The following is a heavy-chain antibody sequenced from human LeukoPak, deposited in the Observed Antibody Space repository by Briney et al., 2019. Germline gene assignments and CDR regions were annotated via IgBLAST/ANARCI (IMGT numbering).Heavy chain of an antibody. V-gene: IGHV4-39*07. J-gene: IGHJ6*02. CDR2: IYYSGST. D-gene: IGHD3-10*01. CDR3: ARAPYYYDSGSPGGMDV. Sequence: SETLSLTCTVSGGSISSSSYYWGWIRQPPGKGLEWIGSIYYSGSTYYNPSLKSRVTISVDRSKNQFSLTMSSVTAADTAVYYCARAPYYYDSGSPGGMDVWGQGTTVTVSS. CDR1: GGSISSSSYY.